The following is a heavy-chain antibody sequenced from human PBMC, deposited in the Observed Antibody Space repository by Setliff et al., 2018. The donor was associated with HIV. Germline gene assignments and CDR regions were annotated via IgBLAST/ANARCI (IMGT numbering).Heavy chain of an antibody. CDR2: IHTSGST. J-gene: IGHJ5*02. Sequence: PSETLSLTCTVSGDSISTSSWNWIRQPPGKGLEWIGYIHTSGSTNYNPSLKSRVTISADSSKHQFSLNLNSVTAADTAVYYCARRAVQDGSITSSNWFDPWGQGSLVTVSS. D-gene: IGHD2-2*01. CDR3: ARRAVQDGSITSSNWFDP. V-gene: IGHV4-4*09. CDR1: GDSISTSS.